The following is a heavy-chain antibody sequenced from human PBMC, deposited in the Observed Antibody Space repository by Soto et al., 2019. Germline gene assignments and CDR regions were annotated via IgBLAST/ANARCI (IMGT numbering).Heavy chain of an antibody. CDR1: GFTFSSHW. Sequence: EVPLVESGGDLVQPGGSLRLSCIASGFTFSSHWMHWVRQAPGKGLVWVSRVNSDGRSTTYADSVKGRFTISRDNAKNTLHLQMNSLRAEDTAVYYCARGYGNDWDWFDYWGQGTQVAVSA. V-gene: IGHV3-74*03. CDR3: ARGYGNDWDWFDY. J-gene: IGHJ4*02. CDR2: VNSDGRST. D-gene: IGHD3-9*01.